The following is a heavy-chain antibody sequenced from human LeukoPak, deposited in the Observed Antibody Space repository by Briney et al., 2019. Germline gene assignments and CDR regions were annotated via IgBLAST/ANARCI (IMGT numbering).Heavy chain of an antibody. Sequence: GGSLRLSCAASGFAFSSYGMTWVRQAPGKGLEWVSYISSSSSTIYYADSVKGRFTISRDNAKNSLYLQLNSLRAEDTAVYFCARELGNYYHHYYYMDVWGKGTTVTVS. CDR2: ISSSSSTI. V-gene: IGHV3-48*01. CDR1: GFAFSSYG. J-gene: IGHJ6*03. D-gene: IGHD1-7*01. CDR3: ARELGNYYHHYYYMDV.